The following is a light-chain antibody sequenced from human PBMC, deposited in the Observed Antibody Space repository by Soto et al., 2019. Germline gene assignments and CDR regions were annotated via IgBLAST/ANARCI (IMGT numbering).Light chain of an antibody. V-gene: IGKV1-13*02. CDR2: ESS. CDR3: QQYNSWSGVT. CDR1: QGISTL. J-gene: IGKJ4*01. Sequence: AIQLTQSPSSLSASVEGRVTITCRASQGISTLLAWYQQKPGKAPKVLIYESSLLQSGVPSRFSGSGSGTDFTLTISSLQPEDFATYYCQQYNSWSGVTFGGGTKVDI.